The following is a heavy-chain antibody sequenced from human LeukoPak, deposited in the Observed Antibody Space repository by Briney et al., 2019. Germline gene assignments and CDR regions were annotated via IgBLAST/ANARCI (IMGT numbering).Heavy chain of an antibody. Sequence: SETLSLTCTVSGDSIFNSYWSWIRQSAGTGLEWIGRIYSSGITDYNPSLKSRAAMSVDTSKNQFSLKLTSLTAADTAVYYCARGIGAATHEALDIWGLGTMVTVSS. CDR2: IYSSGIT. D-gene: IGHD3-10*01. J-gene: IGHJ3*02. V-gene: IGHV4-4*07. CDR1: GDSIFNSY. CDR3: ARGIGAATHEALDI.